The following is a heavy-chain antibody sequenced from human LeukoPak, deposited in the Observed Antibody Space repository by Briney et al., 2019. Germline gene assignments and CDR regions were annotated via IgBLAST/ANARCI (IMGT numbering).Heavy chain of an antibody. V-gene: IGHV1-2*05. CDR1: GYTFTGYY. J-gene: IGHJ4*02. CDR2: INPNSGGT. CDR3: ARTTLTTTHLDY. D-gene: IGHD4-17*01. Sequence: ASVKVSCKASGYTFTGYYMHWVRQAPGQGLEWMGRINPNSGGTNYAQKFQGRVTMTRGASISTAYMELTRLTSDDTVVYYCARTTLTTTHLDYWGQGTLVTVSS.